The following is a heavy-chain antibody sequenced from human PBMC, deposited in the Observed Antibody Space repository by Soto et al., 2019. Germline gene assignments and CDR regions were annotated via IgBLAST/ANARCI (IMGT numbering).Heavy chain of an antibody. CDR3: ARAFGSTMPSLF. CDR2: IYYSGST. D-gene: IGHD2-2*01. J-gene: IGHJ4*02. Sequence: PSETLSLTCTVSGGSGTSGDYYWTWIRQPPGKGLEWIGYIYYSGSTNYNPSLKSRVTMSIDTSKNQFSLKLSSVTAADTAVYYCARAFGSTMPSLFWGQGTLVTVSS. V-gene: IGHV4-61*08. CDR1: GGSGTSGDYY.